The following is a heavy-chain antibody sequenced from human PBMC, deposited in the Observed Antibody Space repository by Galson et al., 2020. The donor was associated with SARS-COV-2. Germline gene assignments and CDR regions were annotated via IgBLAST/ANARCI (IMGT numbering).Heavy chain of an antibody. J-gene: IGHJ6*02. CDR1: GYTFTSYY. CDR3: ARDWTPTVAGTDYYDGMDV. Sequence: ASVKVSCKASGYTFTSYYMHWVRQAPGQGLEWMGIINPSGGSTSYAQKFQGRVTMTRDTSTSTVYMELSSLRSEDTAVYYCARDWTPTVAGTDYYDGMDVWGQGTTVTVSS. V-gene: IGHV1-46*01. D-gene: IGHD6-19*01. CDR2: INPSGGST.